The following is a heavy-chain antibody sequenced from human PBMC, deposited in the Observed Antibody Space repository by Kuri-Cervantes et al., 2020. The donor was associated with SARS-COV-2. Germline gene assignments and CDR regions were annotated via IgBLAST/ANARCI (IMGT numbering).Heavy chain of an antibody. CDR2: IWYDGSNK. V-gene: IGHV3-30*19. Sequence: GGSLRLSCAASGFTFSSYGMHWVRQAPGKGLEWVAVIWYDGSNKYYADSVKGRFTISRDNSKNTLYLQMNSLRAEDTAVYYCARDQGAHIAVAVVFDYWGQGTLVTVSS. D-gene: IGHD6-19*01. J-gene: IGHJ4*02. CDR3: ARDQGAHIAVAVVFDY. CDR1: GFTFSSYG.